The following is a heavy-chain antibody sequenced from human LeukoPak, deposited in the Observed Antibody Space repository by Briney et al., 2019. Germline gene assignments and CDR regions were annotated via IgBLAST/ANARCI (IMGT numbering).Heavy chain of an antibody. D-gene: IGHD3-16*02. CDR2: ISGSGGST. Sequence: GGSLRLSCAGSGFTFDDYAMHWIRQPPGKGLEWVSAISGSGGSTHYADSVKGRFTISRHNSKNTLYLQMNSLRAEDTAVYYCARARSIVTSYYYYGMDVWGQGTTVTVSS. V-gene: IGHV3-23*01. CDR3: ARARSIVTSYYYYGMDV. CDR1: GFTFDDYA. J-gene: IGHJ6*02.